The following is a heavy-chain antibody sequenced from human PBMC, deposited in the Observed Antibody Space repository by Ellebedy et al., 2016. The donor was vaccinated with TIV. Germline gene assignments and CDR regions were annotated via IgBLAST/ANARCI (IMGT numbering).Heavy chain of an antibody. CDR1: GFTFSSYG. V-gene: IGHV3-30*02. D-gene: IGHD2-2*01. Sequence: GGSLRLSCAASGFTFSSYGMHWVRQAPGKGLEWVAFIRYDGSNKYYADSVKGRFTISRDNSKNTLYLQMNSLRAEDTAVHYCAKGTGDIVVVPAAIDYWGQGTLVTVSS. CDR2: IRYDGSNK. J-gene: IGHJ4*02. CDR3: AKGTGDIVVVPAAIDY.